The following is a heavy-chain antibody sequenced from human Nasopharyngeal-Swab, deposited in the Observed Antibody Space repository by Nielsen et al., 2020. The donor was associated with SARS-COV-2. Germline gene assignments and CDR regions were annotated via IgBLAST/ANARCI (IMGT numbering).Heavy chain of an antibody. CDR2: FSEDGSIT. CDR3: ASQLGHPDS. D-gene: IGHD2-2*01. V-gene: IGHV3-74*01. CDR1: GFIFGSYA. J-gene: IGHJ4*02. Sequence: GGSLRLSCAASGFIFGSYAMSWVRQAPGKGLVWVSRFSEDGSITTYAASVKGRFTIPRDNAKNHLFLQMHSLRADDTAIYYCASQLGHPDSWGQGTLVTVSS.